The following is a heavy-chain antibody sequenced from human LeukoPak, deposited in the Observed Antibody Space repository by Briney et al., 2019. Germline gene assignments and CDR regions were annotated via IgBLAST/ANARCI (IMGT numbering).Heavy chain of an antibody. V-gene: IGHV3-30-3*01. CDR3: AGDHDPYGDYTYFDY. CDR2: ISYDGSNK. J-gene: IGHJ4*02. D-gene: IGHD4-17*01. Sequence: GGSLRLSCAASGFTFSSYAMHWVRQAPGKGLEWVAVISYDGSNKYYADSVKGRFTISRDNSKNTLYLQMNSLRAEDTAVYYCAGDHDPYGDYTYFDYWGQGTLVTVSS. CDR1: GFTFSSYA.